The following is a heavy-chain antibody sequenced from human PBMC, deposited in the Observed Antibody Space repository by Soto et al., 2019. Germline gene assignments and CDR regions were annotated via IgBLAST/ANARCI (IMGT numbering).Heavy chain of an antibody. J-gene: IGHJ4*02. V-gene: IGHV3-7*03. CDR3: SRDRVRTGTGDMEADY. CDR2: IKQDGSEK. CDR1: GFTFSSYW. D-gene: IGHD7-27*01. Sequence: EVQLVESGGGLVQPGGSLRLSCAASGFTFSSYWMSWVRQAPGKGLEWVANIKQDGSEKYYVDSVKGRFTISRDNAKNSLYLQMNIMSAEDAAAYFCSRDRVRTGTGDMEADYWGQGTLVIVSS.